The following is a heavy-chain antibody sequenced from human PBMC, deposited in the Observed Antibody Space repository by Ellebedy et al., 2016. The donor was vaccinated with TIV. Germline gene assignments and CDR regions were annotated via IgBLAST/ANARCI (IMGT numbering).Heavy chain of an antibody. J-gene: IGHJ4*01. Sequence: PGGSLRLSCAAFGFNSSTYAMTWVRQAPGKGLEWVSAMSACGGNTYYADSVKGRFTISRNNSKRTVYLQMNSLRAENTAVYYCAKRDGQNWGHGTLVTVSS. D-gene: IGHD5-24*01. CDR2: MSACGGNT. CDR3: AKRDGQN. CDR1: GFNSSTYA. V-gene: IGHV3-23*01.